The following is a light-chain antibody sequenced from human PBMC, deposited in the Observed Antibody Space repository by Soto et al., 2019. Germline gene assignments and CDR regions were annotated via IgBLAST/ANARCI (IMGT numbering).Light chain of an antibody. CDR3: QQHYDWLPFT. V-gene: IGKV3D-7*01. CDR1: RHIISTC. J-gene: IGKJ3*01. CDR2: CAS. Sequence: QGESATLSCKAIRHIISTCFASYQQQPRQAPRLLLYCASSSATGIPPRFSGSGSSTDFSLAIISLLPADFSVYYCQQHYDWLPFTFGQGTKVDI.